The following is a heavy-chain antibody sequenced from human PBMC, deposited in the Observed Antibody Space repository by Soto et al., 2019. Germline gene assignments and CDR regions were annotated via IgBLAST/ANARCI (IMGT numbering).Heavy chain of an antibody. CDR3: ARASFYYYDSSGYYSFDY. Sequence: SQTLSLTCAISGDSVSSNSAAWNWIRQSPSRGLEWLGRTYYRSKWYNDYAVSVKSRITINPDTSKNQFSLQLNSVTPEDTAVYYCARASFYYYDSSGYYSFDYWGQGTLVTVSS. V-gene: IGHV6-1*01. J-gene: IGHJ4*02. CDR1: GDSVSSNSAA. CDR2: TYYRSKWYN. D-gene: IGHD3-22*01.